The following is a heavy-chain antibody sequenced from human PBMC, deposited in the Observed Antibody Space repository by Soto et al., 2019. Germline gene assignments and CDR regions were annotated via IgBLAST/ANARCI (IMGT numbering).Heavy chain of an antibody. Sequence: QVQLVESGGGVVQPGRSLRLSCAPSGFTFSSYGMHWVRQAPGKGLEWVAVIWYDGSNKYYADSVKGRFTISRDNSKNTLYLQMNSLRAEYTAVYYWAREGYGDYGNWFDTWGQGTLVTVSS. CDR1: GFTFSSYG. D-gene: IGHD4-17*01. J-gene: IGHJ5*02. CDR2: IWYDGSNK. V-gene: IGHV3-33*01. CDR3: AREGYGDYGNWFDT.